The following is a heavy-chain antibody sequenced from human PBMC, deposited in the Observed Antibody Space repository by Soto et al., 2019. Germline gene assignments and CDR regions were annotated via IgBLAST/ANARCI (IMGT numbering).Heavy chain of an antibody. J-gene: IGHJ4*02. V-gene: IGHV4-59*11. CDR1: AGSISSHY. CDR2: IYYSGST. Sequence: SETLSLTCTVSAGSISSHYCCWIRQPPGKGLEWIGYIYYSGSTNYNPSLKSRVTISVDTSKNQFSLKLSSVTAADTAVYYCARDSSGWNDYWGQGTLVTVS. CDR3: ARDSSGWNDY. D-gene: IGHD6-19*01.